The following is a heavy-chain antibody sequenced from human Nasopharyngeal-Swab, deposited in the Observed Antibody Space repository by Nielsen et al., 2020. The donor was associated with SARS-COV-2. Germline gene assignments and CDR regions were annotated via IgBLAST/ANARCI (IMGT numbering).Heavy chain of an antibody. Sequence: ASLTLSCAASGFTFSTYAMTWVRQAPGNGLEWVSAISGAGASTYYADSVKGRFTISRDNSNNTVSLQMNSLRAEDTAVYYCAKAGGYYYGSGRLYSEYWGQGTLVTVAS. CDR3: AKAGGYYYGSGRLYSEY. J-gene: IGHJ4*02. CDR2: ISGAGAST. V-gene: IGHV3-23*01. D-gene: IGHD3-10*01. CDR1: GFTFSTYA.